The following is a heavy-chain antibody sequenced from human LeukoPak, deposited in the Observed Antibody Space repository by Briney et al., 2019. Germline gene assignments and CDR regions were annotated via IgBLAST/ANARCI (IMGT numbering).Heavy chain of an antibody. D-gene: IGHD3-16*01. Sequence: GGSLRLSCAASGFTFSSYGMNWVRQAPGKGLEWVSSISSSSSYIYYADSVKGRFTISRDNAKNSLDLQMNSLRAEDTAVYYCARGNYQVGGYFDYWGQGSLVTVSS. CDR2: ISSSSSYI. V-gene: IGHV3-21*01. J-gene: IGHJ4*02. CDR3: ARGNYQVGGYFDY. CDR1: GFTFSSYG.